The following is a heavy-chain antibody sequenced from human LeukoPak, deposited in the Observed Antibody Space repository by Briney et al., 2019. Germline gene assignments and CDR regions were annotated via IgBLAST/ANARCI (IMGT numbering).Heavy chain of an antibody. CDR2: ISGSGGST. Sequence: GGSLRLSCAASGFTFSSYAMSWVRQAPGKGLEWVSAISGSGGSTYYADSVKGRFTISSDNSKNTLYLQMNSLRAEDTAVYYCAKGRSSIVGASPLSDPWGQGTLVTVSS. CDR1: GFTFSSYA. J-gene: IGHJ5*02. D-gene: IGHD1-26*01. CDR3: AKGRSSIVGASPLSDP. V-gene: IGHV3-23*01.